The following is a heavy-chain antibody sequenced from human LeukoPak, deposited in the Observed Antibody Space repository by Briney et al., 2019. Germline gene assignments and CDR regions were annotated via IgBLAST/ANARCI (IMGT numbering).Heavy chain of an antibody. CDR2: ISGSGGST. CDR3: ARDNYDILTGYYTGPDY. J-gene: IGHJ4*02. D-gene: IGHD3-9*01. Sequence: GGSLRLSCAVSGFTLSSSAMSWVRQAPGKGLEWVSYISGSGGSTYYADSVKGRFTISRDNSKNTLYLQMNSLRAEDTAVYYCARDNYDILTGYYTGPDYWGQGTLVTVSS. V-gene: IGHV3-23*01. CDR1: GFTLSSSA.